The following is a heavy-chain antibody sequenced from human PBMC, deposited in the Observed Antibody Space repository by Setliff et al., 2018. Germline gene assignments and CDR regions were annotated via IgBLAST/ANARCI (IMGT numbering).Heavy chain of an antibody. CDR2: INCSGST. CDR3: ARGRFVEGLLSNTWFDP. CDR1: SGSFSDYY. D-gene: IGHD3-3*01. J-gene: IGHJ5*02. Sequence: PSETLSLTCAVYSGSFSDYYWTWIRQSPGKGLEWIGEINCSGSTNYNPSLKSRVTISVDTSKNQFALKLSSVTAAYTAVSYCARGRFVEGLLSNTWFDPWGQGTLVTVSS. V-gene: IGHV4-34*01.